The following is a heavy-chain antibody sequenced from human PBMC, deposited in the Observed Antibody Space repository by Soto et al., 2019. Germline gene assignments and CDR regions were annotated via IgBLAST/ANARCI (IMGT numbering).Heavy chain of an antibody. V-gene: IGHV2-5*02. Sequence: QITLKESGPTLVKPTQTLTLTCTFSGFSLTTDRVGEGWIRQPPGEALEWLAVIYWDDTKTYRPSLESRLTITNDTSKNQVALTMTNMDSVDTVTYYCAHAYGGRSLYWGQGTLVTVSS. CDR1: GFSLTTDRVG. D-gene: IGHD1-26*01. J-gene: IGHJ4*02. CDR3: AHAYGGRSLY. CDR2: IYWDDTK.